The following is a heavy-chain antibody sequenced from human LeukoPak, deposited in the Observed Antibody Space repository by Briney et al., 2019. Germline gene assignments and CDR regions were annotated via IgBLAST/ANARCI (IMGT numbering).Heavy chain of an antibody. J-gene: IGHJ6*02. CDR2: INHSGST. D-gene: IGHD4-17*01. Sequence: SETLSLTCAVYGGSFSGYYWSWIRQPPGKGLEWIGEINHSGSTNHNPSLKSRVTISVDTSKNQFSLKLSSVTAADTAVYYCAIADYGDYGARIDYYGMDVWGQGTTVTVSS. CDR1: GGSFSGYY. CDR3: AIADYGDYGARIDYYGMDV. V-gene: IGHV4-34*01.